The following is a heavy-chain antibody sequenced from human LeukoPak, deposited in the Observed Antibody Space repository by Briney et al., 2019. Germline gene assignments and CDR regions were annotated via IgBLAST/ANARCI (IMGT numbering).Heavy chain of an antibody. CDR1: GFTFSGYW. V-gene: IGHV3-7*05. J-gene: IGHJ6*02. CDR3: TRGSYGMDV. Sequence: GGSLRLSCAASGFTFSGYWMTWVRQAPGKGLEWVANVKQDGSEKYYVDSVKGRFTISRDNAKNSLYLQMNSLRAEDTAVYYCTRGSYGMDVWGQGTTVTVSS. CDR2: VKQDGSEK.